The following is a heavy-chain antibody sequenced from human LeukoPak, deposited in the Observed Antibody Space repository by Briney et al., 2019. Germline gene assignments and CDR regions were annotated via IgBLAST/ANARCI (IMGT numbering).Heavy chain of an antibody. D-gene: IGHD3-16*01. V-gene: IGHV1-2*02. CDR3: ARVGLTRGEAFDI. Sequence: ASLKVYCKAYGYTFTDYNIHWMRQAPGQGREWIGWTDPKRGATKYAQKFEGRVTMTRDTSITTVYMELSSLRFDDTAMYSCARVGLTRGEAFDIWGQGTMVTVSS. J-gene: IGHJ3*02. CDR1: GYTFTDYN. CDR2: TDPKRGAT.